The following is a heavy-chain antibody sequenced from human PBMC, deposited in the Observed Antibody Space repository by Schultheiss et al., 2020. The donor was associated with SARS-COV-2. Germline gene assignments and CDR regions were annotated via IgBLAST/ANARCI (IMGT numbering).Heavy chain of an antibody. V-gene: IGHV4-59*01. CDR1: GGSISSYY. J-gene: IGHJ3*02. CDR2: VFFTGST. CDR3: AREYSAFDM. D-gene: IGHD2-15*01. Sequence: SETLSLTCTVSGGSISSYYWSWMRQTPGKGLEWVGHVFFTGSTDHNPSLKSRVTISVDTSKNQFSLKLTSMTAADTAVYYCAREYSAFDMWGQGTMVTVSS.